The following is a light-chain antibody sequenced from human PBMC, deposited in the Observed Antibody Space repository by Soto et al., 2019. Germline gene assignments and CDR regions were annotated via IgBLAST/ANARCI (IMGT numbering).Light chain of an antibody. J-gene: IGKJ5*01. CDR3: QQYGDSPIT. CDR2: GAS. CDR1: QSVSSNY. Sequence: EIVLTQSPGPLSLSPGERATLSCRASQSVSSNYLAWYQQKPGQAPRLLIYGASSRATGIPDRFIGSGSGTDFTLTISRLEPEDFAVYYCQQYGDSPITFGQGTRLDMK. V-gene: IGKV3-20*01.